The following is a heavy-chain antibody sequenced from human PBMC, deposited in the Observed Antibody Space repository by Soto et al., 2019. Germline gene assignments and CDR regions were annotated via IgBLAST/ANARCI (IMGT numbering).Heavy chain of an antibody. CDR1: GFTFSSYA. J-gene: IGHJ4*02. CDR2: ISGSGGST. D-gene: IGHD3-3*01. Sequence: EVQLLESGGGLVQPGGSLRLSCAASGFTFSSYAMSWVRQALGKGLEWVSAISGSGGSTYYADSVKGRFTISRDNSKNTLYLQMNSLRAEDTAVYYCAKSVGRITIFGVVYWGQGTLVTVSS. CDR3: AKSVGRITIFGVVY. V-gene: IGHV3-23*01.